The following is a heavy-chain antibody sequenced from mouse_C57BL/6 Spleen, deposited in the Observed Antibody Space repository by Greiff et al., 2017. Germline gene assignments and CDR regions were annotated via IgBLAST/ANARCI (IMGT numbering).Heavy chain of an antibody. D-gene: IGHD1-1*01. CDR2: INPNYGTT. Sequence: LQQSGPELVKPGASVKISCKASGYSFTDYNMNWVKQSNGKSLEWIGVINPNYGTTSYNQKFKGKATLTVDQSSSTAYMQLNSLTSEDSAVYYCARCYYYGSSPYFDYWGQGTTLTVSS. CDR1: GYSFTDYN. J-gene: IGHJ2*01. CDR3: ARCYYYGSSPYFDY. V-gene: IGHV1-39*01.